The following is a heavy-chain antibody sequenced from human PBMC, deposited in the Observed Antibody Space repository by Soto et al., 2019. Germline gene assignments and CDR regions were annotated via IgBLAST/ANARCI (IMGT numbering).Heavy chain of an antibody. D-gene: IGHD3-10*01. CDR2: ISYDGSNK. V-gene: IGHV3-30-3*01. Sequence: GGSLRLSCAASGFTFSSYATHWVRQAPGKGLEWVAVISYDGSNKYYADSVKGRFTISRDNSKNTLYLQMNSLRAEDTAVYYCARGARGYYGSGSYWAKYYYYYGMDVWGQGTTVTVSS. J-gene: IGHJ6*02. CDR1: GFTFSSYA. CDR3: ARGARGYYGSGSYWAKYYYYYGMDV.